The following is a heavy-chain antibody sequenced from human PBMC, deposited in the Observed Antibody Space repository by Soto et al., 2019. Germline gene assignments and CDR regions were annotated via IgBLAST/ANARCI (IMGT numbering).Heavy chain of an antibody. CDR1: GGTFSSYT. Sequence: QVQLVQSGAEVKKPGSSVKVSCKASGGTFSSYTISWVRQAPGQGLEWMGRIIPILGIANYAQKFQGRVTITADKSTSTAYMELRSLRSEETAVYYCALSSVWYSSFDYWGQGTLVTVSS. CDR3: ALSSVWYSSFDY. V-gene: IGHV1-69*02. J-gene: IGHJ4*02. CDR2: IIPILGIA. D-gene: IGHD6-19*01.